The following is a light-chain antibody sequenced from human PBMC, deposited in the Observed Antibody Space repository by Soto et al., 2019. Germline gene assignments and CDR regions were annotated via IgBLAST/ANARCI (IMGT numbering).Light chain of an antibody. CDR3: QQYHNFPLT. CDR1: QSISSW. V-gene: IGKV1-5*01. CDR2: EAS. J-gene: IGKJ4*01. Sequence: DIQMTQSPSTLSASVGDRVTITCRASQSISSWLAWYQQKPGKAPKLLIHEASRLESGVPSRFSGSESGTEFTLTISGLPAEDFATYYCQQYHNFPLTFGGGTKVDIK.